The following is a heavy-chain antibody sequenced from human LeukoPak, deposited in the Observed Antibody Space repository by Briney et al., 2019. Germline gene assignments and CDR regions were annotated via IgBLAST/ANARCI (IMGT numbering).Heavy chain of an antibody. Sequence: GGSLRLSCAASGFTFSNYTMSWVRQAPGKGLEWVSSISSKSIYIYYADSVKGRFTISRDNAKNSLYLQMNSLRAEDTAVYFCARSDYCGGDCYSSLSNYWGQGTLVTVSS. D-gene: IGHD2-21*02. V-gene: IGHV3-21*01. CDR2: ISSKSIYI. J-gene: IGHJ4*02. CDR1: GFTFSNYT. CDR3: ARSDYCGGDCYSSLSNY.